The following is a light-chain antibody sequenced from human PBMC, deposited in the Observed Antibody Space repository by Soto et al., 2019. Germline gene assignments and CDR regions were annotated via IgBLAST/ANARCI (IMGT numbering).Light chain of an antibody. Sequence: QSVLTQPASVSGSPGQSITISCTGTNSEVGGYNYVSWYQQHPGKAPKLMIYDISNRPSGVSNRFSGSKSGNTASLTISGLQAEDEADYYCSSYTSSSIPYVFGTGTKVTVL. CDR2: DIS. CDR3: SSYTSSSIPYV. CDR1: NSEVGGYNY. V-gene: IGLV2-14*01. J-gene: IGLJ1*01.